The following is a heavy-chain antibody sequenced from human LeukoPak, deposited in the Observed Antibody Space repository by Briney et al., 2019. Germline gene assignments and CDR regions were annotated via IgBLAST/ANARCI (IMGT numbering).Heavy chain of an antibody. CDR1: GGSISSSNYY. CDR2: IYYSGIT. CDR3: AIALGDYDFWSGTPTYDAFDI. V-gene: IGHV4-30-4*08. Sequence: PSETLSLTCTVSGGSISSSNYYWSWIRQPPGKSLEWNGYIYYSGITYYNPSLKSRVTISVDTSKNQFSLKLSSVTAADTAVYYCAIALGDYDFWSGTPTYDAFDIWGQGTMVTVSS. J-gene: IGHJ3*02. D-gene: IGHD3-3*01.